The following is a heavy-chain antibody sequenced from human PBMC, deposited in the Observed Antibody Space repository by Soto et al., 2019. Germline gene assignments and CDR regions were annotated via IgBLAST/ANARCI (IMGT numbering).Heavy chain of an antibody. CDR2: INHCGST. D-gene: IGHD6-13*01. J-gene: IGHJ5*02. CDR3: ARDRPRFIAAARVQHWLDP. V-gene: IGHV4-34*01. CDR1: GGSFSGYY. Sequence: PSETLSLTCAVYGGSFSGYYWTWIRQPPGTGLEWIGEINHCGSTNYNPSLKSRVTISVDTSKNQFSLKLSSVTAADTAVYYCARDRPRFIAAARVQHWLDPWGQGTLVTVSS.